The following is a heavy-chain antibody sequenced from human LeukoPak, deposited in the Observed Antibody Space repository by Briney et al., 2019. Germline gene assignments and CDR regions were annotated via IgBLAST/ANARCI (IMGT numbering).Heavy chain of an antibody. CDR3: ARVGSMVRGVNTYYFDY. J-gene: IGHJ4*02. D-gene: IGHD3-10*01. CDR2: SYHSGST. V-gene: IGHV4-4*02. CDR1: GGSISSSNW. Sequence: SETLSLTCAVSGGSISSSNWWSWVRQPPGKGLEWIGESYHSGSTNYNPSLKSRVTISVDKSKNQFSLKLSSVTAADTAVYYCARVGSMVRGVNTYYFDYWGQGTLVTVSS.